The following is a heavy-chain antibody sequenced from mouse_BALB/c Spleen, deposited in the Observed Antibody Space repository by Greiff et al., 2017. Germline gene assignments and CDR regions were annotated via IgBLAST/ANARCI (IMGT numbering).Heavy chain of an antibody. CDR1: GFSLTGYG. CDR2: IWGDGST. Sequence: QVQLQQSGPGLVAPSQSLSITCTVSGFSLTGYGVNWVRQPPGKGLEWLGMIWGDGSTDYNSALKSRLSISKDNSKSQVFLKMNSLQTDDTARYYCAREGVRYAMDYWGQGTSVTVSS. CDR3: AREGVRYAMDY. J-gene: IGHJ4*01. D-gene: IGHD2-14*01. V-gene: IGHV2-6-7*01.